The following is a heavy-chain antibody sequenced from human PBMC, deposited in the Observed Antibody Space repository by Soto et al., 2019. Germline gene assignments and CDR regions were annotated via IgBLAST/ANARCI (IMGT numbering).Heavy chain of an antibody. CDR2: IYYSGST. CDR1: GGSVSSGSYY. CDR3: ASFPTDSSGYYYIFD. Sequence: ASETLSLTCTGSGGSVSSGSYYWCWIRQPPGKGLEWIGYIYYSGSTNYNPSLKSRVTISVDTSKNQFSLKLSSVTAADTAVYYCASFPTDSSGYYYIFDWGQGTLVTVSS. D-gene: IGHD3-22*01. V-gene: IGHV4-61*01. J-gene: IGHJ4*02.